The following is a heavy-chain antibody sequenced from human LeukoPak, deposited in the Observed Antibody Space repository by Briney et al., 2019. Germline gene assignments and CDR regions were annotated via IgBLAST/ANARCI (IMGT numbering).Heavy chain of an antibody. V-gene: IGHV3-23*01. Sequence: PGGSLRLSCAAAGFTFSDYGMNWVRQAPGKGLEWVSGISGSGISTYYADSVKGRFTISRDNSKNTLYLQMNSLRAEDTAVYYCAKDGGHTFYGSGSYRRYFDLWGRGTLVTVSS. CDR3: AKDGGHTFYGSGSYRRYFDL. CDR1: GFTFSDYG. CDR2: ISGSGIST. D-gene: IGHD3-10*01. J-gene: IGHJ2*01.